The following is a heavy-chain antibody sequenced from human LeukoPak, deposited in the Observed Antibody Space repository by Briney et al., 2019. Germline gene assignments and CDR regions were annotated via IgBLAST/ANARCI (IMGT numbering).Heavy chain of an antibody. Sequence: ASVKVSCKASGYTFTSYQMHWVRQAPGQGLEWMGVINPSGGSTGSIQKFQGRVTITRDTSTSTVYMELSSLRSEDPAVHYFARAGTGGDNYFDYWGEGTLVTVSS. D-gene: IGHD2-21*02. CDR3: ARAGTGGDNYFDY. CDR2: INPSGGST. CDR1: GYTFTSYQ. J-gene: IGHJ4*02. V-gene: IGHV1-46*01.